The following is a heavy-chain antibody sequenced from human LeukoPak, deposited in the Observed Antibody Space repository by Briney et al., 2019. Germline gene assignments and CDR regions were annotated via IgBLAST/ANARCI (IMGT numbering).Heavy chain of an antibody. CDR1: GGSISSYY. D-gene: IGHD3-22*01. CDR3: ARSPWVHYYDSSGYYLDY. CDR2: IYTSGST. J-gene: IGHJ4*02. Sequence: SETLSLTCTVSGGSISSYYWSWIRQPAGKGLEWIGRIYTSGSTNYNPSLKSRVTMSVDTSKNQFSLKLSSVTAADTAVYYCARSPWVHYYDSSGYYLDYWGQGTLVTVSS. V-gene: IGHV4-4*07.